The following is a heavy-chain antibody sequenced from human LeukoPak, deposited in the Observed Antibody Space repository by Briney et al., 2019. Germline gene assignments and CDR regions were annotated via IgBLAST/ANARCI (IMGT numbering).Heavy chain of an antibody. V-gene: IGHV3-11*01. J-gene: IGHJ4*02. CDR1: GFTVINNC. CDR2: IRASGSTI. D-gene: IGHD6-13*01. CDR3: TRSHPYSSSWYGSVYFDN. Sequence: GGSLRLSCAVSGFTVINNCVSWVRQAPGKGLEWVSYIRASGSTIFYADSVKGRFTISRDNAKNSLYLQMNSLRADDTAMCYCTRSHPYSSSWYGSVYFDNWGQGTLVTVSS.